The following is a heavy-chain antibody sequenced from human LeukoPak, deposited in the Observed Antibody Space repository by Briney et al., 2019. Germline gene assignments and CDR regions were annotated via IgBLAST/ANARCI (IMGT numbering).Heavy chain of an antibody. CDR2: INHSGST. D-gene: IGHD6-13*01. Sequence: PSETLSLTCAVYGGSFSGYYWSWIRQPPGKGLEWIGGINHSGSTNYNPSLKSRVTISVDTSKNQFSLKLSSVTAADTAVYYCAIKGIAAAGGYYFDYWGQGTLVTVSS. V-gene: IGHV4-34*01. CDR1: GGSFSGYY. CDR3: AIKGIAAAGGYYFDY. J-gene: IGHJ4*02.